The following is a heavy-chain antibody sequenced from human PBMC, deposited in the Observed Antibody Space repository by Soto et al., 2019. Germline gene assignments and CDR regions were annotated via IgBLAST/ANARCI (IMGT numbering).Heavy chain of an antibody. J-gene: IGHJ4*02. CDR2: IIPIFGTA. D-gene: IGHD3-22*01. Sequence: QVQPVQSGAEVRKPGSSVRVSCKASGGSFNRHTISWVRQAPGQGLEWMGGIIPIFGTANHAQKFQGRVTIIADESTSRVYMELSSLRSDDTAIYYCARGWGYDSTDYYYAYWGQGTLVIVSS. CDR1: GGSFNRHT. V-gene: IGHV1-69*01. CDR3: ARGWGYDSTDYYYAY.